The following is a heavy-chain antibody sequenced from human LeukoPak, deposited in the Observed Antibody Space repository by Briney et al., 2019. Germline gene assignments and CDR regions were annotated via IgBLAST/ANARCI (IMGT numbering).Heavy chain of an antibody. CDR2: INHSGST. D-gene: IGHD3-9*01. CDR3: AGKDYDILTGFDY. CDR1: GGSFSGYY. V-gene: IGHV4-34*01. Sequence: SETLSLTCAVYGGSFSGYYWSWIRQPPGKGLEWIGEINHSGSTNYNPSLKSRVTISVDTSKNQFSLKLSSVTAADTAVYYCAGKDYDILTGFDYWGQGTLVTVSS. J-gene: IGHJ4*02.